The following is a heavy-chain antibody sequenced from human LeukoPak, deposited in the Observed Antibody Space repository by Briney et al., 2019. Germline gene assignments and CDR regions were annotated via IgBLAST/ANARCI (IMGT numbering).Heavy chain of an antibody. CDR1: GFTFSNYA. CDR2: ISGSGGST. D-gene: IGHD3-22*01. CDR3: AKGGTVVSWYFDL. V-gene: IGHV3-23*01. J-gene: IGHJ2*01. Sequence: GGSLRLSCAASGFTFSNYAMTWVRQAPGQGLEWVSGISGSGGSTYYADSVKGRFTISRDSSKNTLYLQLNSLRSEDPAVQYCAKGGTVVSWYFDLWGRGTLVTVSS.